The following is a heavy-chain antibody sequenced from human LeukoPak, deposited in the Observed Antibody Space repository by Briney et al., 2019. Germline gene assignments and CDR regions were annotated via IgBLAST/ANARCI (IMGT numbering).Heavy chain of an antibody. CDR2: INSDGSRT. D-gene: IGHD3-10*01. Sequence: GGSLRLSCAASGLTVSSNCMSWVRQAPGKGLEWVSRINSDGSRTSYADSVKGRFTISRDNAKNTLYLQMNSLRAEDTAVYYCARGPMVRTNLFDYWGQGTLVTVSS. CDR3: ARGPMVRTNLFDY. J-gene: IGHJ4*02. CDR1: GLTVSSNC. V-gene: IGHV3-74*01.